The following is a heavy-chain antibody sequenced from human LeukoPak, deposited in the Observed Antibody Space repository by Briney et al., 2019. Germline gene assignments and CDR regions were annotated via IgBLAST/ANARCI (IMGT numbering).Heavy chain of an antibody. D-gene: IGHD6-19*01. CDR2: VTYDGSTR. CDR1: GFTFTNYW. Sequence: PGGSLTLSCAASGFTFTNYWIHWVRQVPGKGLVWVSYVTYDGSTRIYADSVKGRFTISRDNAQNTVYLQMNSLRADDTAIYYCARASHGWSIDYWGQGTLVSVSS. CDR3: ARASHGWSIDY. V-gene: IGHV3-74*01. J-gene: IGHJ4*02.